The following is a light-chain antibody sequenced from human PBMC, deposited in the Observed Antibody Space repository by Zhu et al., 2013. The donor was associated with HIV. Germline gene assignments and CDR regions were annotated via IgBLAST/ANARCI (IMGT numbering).Light chain of an antibody. CDR1: QSVGTN. V-gene: IGKV3-15*01. CDR3: QQYNKWPPYT. J-gene: IGKJ2*01. Sequence: EIVMTQSPATLSVSPGNRVTLSCRASQSVGTNLAWYQQKPGQAPRLLIYGASTRANNIPARFSGSGSGTDFTLTISSLRSEDSAIYYCQQYNKWPPYTFGQGT. CDR2: GAS.